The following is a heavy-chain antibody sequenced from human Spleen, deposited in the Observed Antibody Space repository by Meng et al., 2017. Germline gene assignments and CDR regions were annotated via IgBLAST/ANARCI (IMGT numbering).Heavy chain of an antibody. J-gene: IGHJ4*02. CDR2: INHSGST. CDR1: GGSFSDYY. Sequence: QVQLPQWGARLLKPSETLSLTCVVSGGSFSDYYWSWIRQSPGKGLEWIGEINHSGSTNYNPSLESRATISVDTSQNNLSLKLSSVTAADSAVYYCARGPTTMAHDFDYWGQGTLVTVSS. CDR3: ARGPTTMAHDFDY. D-gene: IGHD4-11*01. V-gene: IGHV4-34*01.